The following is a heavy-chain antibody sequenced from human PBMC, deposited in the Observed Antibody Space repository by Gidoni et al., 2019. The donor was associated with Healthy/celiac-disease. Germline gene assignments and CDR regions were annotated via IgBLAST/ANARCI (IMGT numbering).Heavy chain of an antibody. V-gene: IGHV4-34*01. CDR1: GGSFSGYY. D-gene: IGHD3-3*01. Sequence: QVQLQQWGAGLLKPSETLSLTCAVYGGSFSGYYWSWIRQPPGKGLEWIGEINHSGSTNYNPSLKSRVTISVDTSKNQFSLKLSSVTAADTAVYYCARFVTGTIFGHNWFDPWGQGTLVTVSS. CDR3: ARFVTGTIFGHNWFDP. CDR2: INHSGST. J-gene: IGHJ5*02.